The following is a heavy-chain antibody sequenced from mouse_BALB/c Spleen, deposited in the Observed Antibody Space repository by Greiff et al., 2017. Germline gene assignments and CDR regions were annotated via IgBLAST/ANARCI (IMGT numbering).Heavy chain of an antibody. V-gene: IGHV2-2*02. CDR3: ARSGGWYDGPWAMDY. Sequence: QVQLQQSGPGLVEPSQSLSITCTVSGFSLTSYGVHWVRQSPGKGLEWLGVIWSGGSTDYNAAFISRLSISKDNSKSQVFFTMNSLQANDTAIYYCARSGGWYDGPWAMDYWGQGTSVTVSS. CDR2: IWSGGST. D-gene: IGHD2-14*01. CDR1: GFSLTSYG. J-gene: IGHJ4*01.